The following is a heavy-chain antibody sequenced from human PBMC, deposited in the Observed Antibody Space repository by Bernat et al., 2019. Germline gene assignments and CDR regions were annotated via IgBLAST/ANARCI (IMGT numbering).Heavy chain of an antibody. V-gene: IGHV3-21*04. D-gene: IGHD2-15*01. CDR1: GFTFSSYS. CDR2: LSSSSTYI. CDR3: ANTSWGYCSGGTCSVGDY. Sequence: EVQLVESGGGLVKPGGSLRLSCAASGFTFSSYSMNWVRQAPGKGLEWVSSLSSSSTYIYYADSVKGRFTISRDNSENSVFLQMNRLRAEDTAVYYCANTSWGYCSGGTCSVGDYWGQGTMVTVSS. J-gene: IGHJ4*02.